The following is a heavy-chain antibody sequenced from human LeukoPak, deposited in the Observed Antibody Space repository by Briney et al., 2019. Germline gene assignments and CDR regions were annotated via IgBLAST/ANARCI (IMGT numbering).Heavy chain of an antibody. V-gene: IGHV4-61*02. J-gene: IGHJ5*02. D-gene: IGHD3-10*01. CDR1: GGSISSGSYY. Sequence: KASETLSLTCTVSGGSISSGSYYWSWIRQPAGKGLEWIGRIYSSGSTNYNPSLKSRVTISLDTSKNQFPLKLSSVTAADTAVYYCARGDGGWFGFGELKSFDPWGQGTLVTVSS. CDR3: ARGDGGWFGFGELKSFDP. CDR2: IYSSGST.